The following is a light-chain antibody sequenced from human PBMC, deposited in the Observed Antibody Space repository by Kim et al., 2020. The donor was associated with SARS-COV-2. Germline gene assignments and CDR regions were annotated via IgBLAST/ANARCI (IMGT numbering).Light chain of an antibody. V-gene: IGLV3-1*01. CDR2: QDS. CDR3: QAWDSSTEVV. J-gene: IGLJ2*01. CDR1: KLGDKY. Sequence: VSPGQTASITCAGEKLGDKYACWYQQKPGQSPVLVIYQDSKRPSGIPERFSGSNSGNTATLTISGTQAMDEADYYCQAWDSSTEVVFGGGTQLTVL.